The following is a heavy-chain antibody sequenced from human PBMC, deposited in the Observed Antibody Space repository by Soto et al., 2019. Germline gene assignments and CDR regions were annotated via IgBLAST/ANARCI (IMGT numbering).Heavy chain of an antibody. D-gene: IGHD2-21*02. CDR3: ATPFPHCGGDCYRGPYFGMDV. J-gene: IGHJ6*02. Sequence: QVQLVQSGSEVKEPGASVKVSCKASGYTFTGYYVLWVRQAPGQGPECMGWINPYTGGTNYAQKLQGRVTMTRDTSISTGYMELSKLISDDTAVYYCATPFPHCGGDCYRGPYFGMDVWGQGTTVTVSS. V-gene: IGHV1-2*02. CDR2: INPYTGGT. CDR1: GYTFTGYY.